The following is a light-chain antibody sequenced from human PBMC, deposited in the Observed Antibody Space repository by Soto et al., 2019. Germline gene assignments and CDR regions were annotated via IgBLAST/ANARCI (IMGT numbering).Light chain of an antibody. J-gene: IGKJ4*01. CDR3: QQYNNWPLT. Sequence: IVMTQSPATLSVSPGDRATLSCRASQSVDNELAWYQQKPGQPPRLLIYDASTRATGIPARFSGSQSGTEFTLTISSLLSEDFAVYSCQQYNNWPLTFGGGTKVEIK. CDR1: QSVDNE. CDR2: DAS. V-gene: IGKV3D-15*01.